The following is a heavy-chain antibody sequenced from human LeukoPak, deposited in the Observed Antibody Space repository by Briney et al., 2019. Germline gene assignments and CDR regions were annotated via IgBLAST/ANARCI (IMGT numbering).Heavy chain of an antibody. D-gene: IGHD1-20*01. CDR2: IIPILGIA. CDR3: AREPHNWNYDYYGMDV. Sequence: ASVKVSCKASGGTFSSYTISWVRQAPGQGLEWMGRIIPILGIANYAQEFQGRVTITADKSTSTAYMELSSLRSEDTAVYYCAREPHNWNYDYYGMDVWGQGTTVTVSS. CDR1: GGTFSSYT. V-gene: IGHV1-69*02. J-gene: IGHJ6*02.